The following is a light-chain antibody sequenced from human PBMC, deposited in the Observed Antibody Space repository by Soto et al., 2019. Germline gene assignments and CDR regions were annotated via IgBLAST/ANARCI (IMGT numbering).Light chain of an antibody. CDR2: GAS. CDR1: QSINSNY. CDR3: QQRSNWPPEVT. V-gene: IGKV3D-20*02. J-gene: IGKJ5*01. Sequence: EIVLTQSPGTLSLSPGERATLSCRASQSINSNYLAWYQQKPGQAPRFIMYGASTRATGIPDRFSGSGSGTDFTLTVSRLEPEDFAVYYCQQRSNWPPEVTFGQGTRLEIK.